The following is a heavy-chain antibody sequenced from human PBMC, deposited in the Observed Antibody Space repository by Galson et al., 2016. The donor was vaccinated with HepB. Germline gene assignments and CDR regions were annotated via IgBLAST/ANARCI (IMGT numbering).Heavy chain of an antibody. CDR1: GGSFTGYY. V-gene: IGHV4-34*01. CDR3: PRRRRTRHPINGPPKFPTWFDP. CDR2: CYNNGNT. J-gene: IGHJ5*02. D-gene: IGHD2-21*01. Sequence: SETLSLTCGVSGGSFTGYYWVWIRQAPGQGLEWIGECYNNGNTDYSPALASRATISIDTSKSQISLNRTSVTAAGTATYYCPRRRRTRHPINGPPKFPTWFDPWGQGTLVTVSS.